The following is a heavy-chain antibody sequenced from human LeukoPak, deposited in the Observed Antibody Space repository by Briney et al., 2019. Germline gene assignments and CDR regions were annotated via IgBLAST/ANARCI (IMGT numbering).Heavy chain of an antibody. CDR1: GFTFSSYG. D-gene: IGHD6-13*01. Sequence: GGSLRLSCAASGFTFSSYGMHWVRQAPGKGLEWVAVISDDGTNKYYADSVRGRFTISRDNSKNTLYLQMNSLRAEDTAVYYCARDRLYSSSCPDYWGQGTLVTVSS. CDR2: ISDDGTNK. V-gene: IGHV3-30*03. CDR3: ARDRLYSSSCPDY. J-gene: IGHJ4*02.